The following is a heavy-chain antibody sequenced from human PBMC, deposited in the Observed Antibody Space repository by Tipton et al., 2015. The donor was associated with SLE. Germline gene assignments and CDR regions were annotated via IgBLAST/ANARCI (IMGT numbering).Heavy chain of an antibody. D-gene: IGHD6-19*01. Sequence: SLRLSCAASGFTFSSYGMHWVRQAPGRGLVWVSRISSDGSSTDYADSVKGRFTISRDNAKNTLYLQMNSLRVEDTAVYHCARGPERTSSSWYNWFDPWGQGTQVTVSS. CDR1: GFTFSSYG. J-gene: IGHJ5*02. V-gene: IGHV3-74*01. CDR2: ISSDGSST. CDR3: ARGPERTSSSWYNWFDP.